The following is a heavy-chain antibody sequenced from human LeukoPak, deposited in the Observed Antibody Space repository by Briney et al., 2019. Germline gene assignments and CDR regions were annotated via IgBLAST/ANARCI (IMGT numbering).Heavy chain of an antibody. D-gene: IGHD3-10*01. CDR2: ISAFNGNT. V-gene: IGHV1-18*01. Sequence: ASVKVSCKASGYIFTNYGISWVRQAPGQGLEWMGWISAFNGNTDYVQNLQGRVTVTTDTSTSTVYMELRNLRSDDTAVYYCARGSSGNYRGRDTFDIWGQGTMVTVSS. J-gene: IGHJ3*02. CDR3: ARGSSGNYRGRDTFDI. CDR1: GYIFTNYG.